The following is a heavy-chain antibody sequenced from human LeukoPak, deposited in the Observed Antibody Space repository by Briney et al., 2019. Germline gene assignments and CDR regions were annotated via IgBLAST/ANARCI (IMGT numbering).Heavy chain of an antibody. CDR3: ARDHHYYYGMDV. Sequence: SETLSLTCTVSGGSISSGDYYWRWIRQPPGKGLEWIGYIYYSGSTYYNPSLKSRVTISVDTSKNQFSLKLSSVTAADTAVYYCARDHHYYYGMDVWGQGTTVTVSS. V-gene: IGHV4-30-4*01. CDR1: GGSISSGDYY. J-gene: IGHJ6*02. CDR2: IYYSGST.